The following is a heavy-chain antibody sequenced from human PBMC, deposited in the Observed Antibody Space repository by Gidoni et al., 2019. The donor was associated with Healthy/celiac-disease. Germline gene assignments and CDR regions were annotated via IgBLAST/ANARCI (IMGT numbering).Heavy chain of an antibody. CDR3: ARTFIMITFGGVTSVGFDP. Sequence: QVMLQESGPGLVKPSGTLSLTCAVSGGSISSSNWWSWVRQPPGKGLEWIGEIYHGGSTNYNPSLKSRVTISVDKSKNQFSLKLSSVTAADTAVYYWARTFIMITFGGVTSVGFDPWGQGTLVTVSS. D-gene: IGHD3-16*01. J-gene: IGHJ5*02. CDR2: IYHGGST. V-gene: IGHV4-4*02. CDR1: GGSISSSNW.